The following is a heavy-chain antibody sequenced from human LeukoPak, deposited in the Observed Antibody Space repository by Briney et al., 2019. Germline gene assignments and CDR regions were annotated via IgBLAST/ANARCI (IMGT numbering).Heavy chain of an antibody. J-gene: IGHJ4*02. CDR2: IYYSGST. CDR3: ARIPNYSSGWYGSTPFDY. Sequence: SETLSLTCTVSGGSISSYYWSWIRQPPGKGLEWIGYIYYSGSTNYNPSLKSRVTISVDTSKNQFSLKLSSVTAADTAVYYCARIPNYSSGWYGSTPFDYWGQGTLVTVSS. CDR1: GGSISSYY. D-gene: IGHD6-19*01. V-gene: IGHV4-59*01.